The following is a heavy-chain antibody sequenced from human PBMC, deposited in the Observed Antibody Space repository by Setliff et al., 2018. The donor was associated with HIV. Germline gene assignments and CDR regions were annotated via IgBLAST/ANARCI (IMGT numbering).Heavy chain of an antibody. CDR2: ITPRTGST. CDR1: GYTFTSYY. V-gene: IGHV1-46*01. CDR3: ATNSYASTRVFDI. J-gene: IGHJ3*02. Sequence: ASVKVSCKASGYTFTSYYMHWVRQAPGQGLEWMGVITPRTGSTTYVQKFQGRVTMNRDTSTSTVYKQLRSLRSEDTAVYYCATNSYASTRVFDIWGQGTMVTVSS. D-gene: IGHD5-18*01.